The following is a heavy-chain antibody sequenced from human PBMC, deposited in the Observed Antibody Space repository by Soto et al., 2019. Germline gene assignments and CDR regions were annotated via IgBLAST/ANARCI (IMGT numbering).Heavy chain of an antibody. CDR3: ARQRNIAAADFFDY. Sequence: SETLSLSCAVYGGSFSGYYWTWIRQPPGTGLEWIGEINHSGSTNYNPSLKSRVTISVDTSKNQFSLKLSSVTAADTAVYYCARQRNIAAADFFDYWGQGPLVTVSS. CDR1: GGSFSGYY. V-gene: IGHV4-34*01. D-gene: IGHD6-13*01. CDR2: INHSGST. J-gene: IGHJ4*02.